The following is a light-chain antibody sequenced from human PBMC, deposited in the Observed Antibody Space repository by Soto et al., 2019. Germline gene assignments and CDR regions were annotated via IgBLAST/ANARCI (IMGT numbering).Light chain of an antibody. J-gene: IGLJ1*01. CDR1: SSDVGNYKY. Sequence: QSVLTQPASVSGSPGQSITISCTGTSSDVGNYKYVSWYQQHPGKAPKLMIYDVSNRPSVVSNRFSGSKSGNTASLTISGLQAEDETDYYCFSYTSSGTYVFGTGTKLTVL. V-gene: IGLV2-14*03. CDR2: DVS. CDR3: FSYTSSGTYV.